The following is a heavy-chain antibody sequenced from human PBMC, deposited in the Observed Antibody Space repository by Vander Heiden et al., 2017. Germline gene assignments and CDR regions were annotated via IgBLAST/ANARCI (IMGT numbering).Heavy chain of an antibody. CDR2: MDPNSGNT. J-gene: IGHJ3*02. CDR3: ARGWSRSTMIKRTFDI. CDR1: GYTFTSYD. D-gene: IGHD3-22*01. Sequence: QVQLVQSGAEVKKPGASVKASCKASGYTFTSYDINWVRQATGQGLEWMGWMDPNSGNTGYAQKFQGRVTMTRNTSISTAYMELSSLRSEDTAVYYCARGWSRSTMIKRTFDIWGQGIMVTVSS. V-gene: IGHV1-8*01.